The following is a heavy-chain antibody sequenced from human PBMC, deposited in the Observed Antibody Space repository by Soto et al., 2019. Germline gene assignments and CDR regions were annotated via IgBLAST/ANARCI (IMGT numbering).Heavy chain of an antibody. Sequence: GGSLRLSCTASGFTLSSYSMHWVRQAPGKGLEWVSVISYDGNKKLYGDSVKGRFSISRDTSKNTVYLQMNSLRPEDTAVYYCARSIAVAGLDYWGQGTLVTVSS. V-gene: IGHV3-30-3*01. CDR3: ARSIAVAGLDY. D-gene: IGHD6-19*01. CDR1: GFTLSSYS. CDR2: ISYDGNKK. J-gene: IGHJ4*02.